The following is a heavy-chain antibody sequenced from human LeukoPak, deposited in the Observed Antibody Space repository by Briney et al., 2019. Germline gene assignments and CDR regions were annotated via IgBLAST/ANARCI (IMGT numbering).Heavy chain of an antibody. CDR3: ARGLRRRGYCSSTSRYIYYFDY. V-gene: IGHV4-4*07. Sequence: SETLSLTCTVSGGSISSYYWSWIRQPAGKGLEWIGRIYTSGSTNYNPSLKSRVTISVDTSKNQFSLKLSSVTAADTAVYYCARGLRRRGYCSSTSRYIYYFDYWGQGTLVTVSS. CDR1: GGSISSYY. CDR2: IYTSGST. D-gene: IGHD2-2*02. J-gene: IGHJ4*02.